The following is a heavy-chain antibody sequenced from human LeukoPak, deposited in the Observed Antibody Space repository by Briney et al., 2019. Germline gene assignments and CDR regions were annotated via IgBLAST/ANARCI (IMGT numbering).Heavy chain of an antibody. CDR2: IYSGGST. V-gene: IGHV3-53*01. Sequence: GGSLRLSCAASGFTVSGNYMSWVRQAPGKGLEWVSVIYSGGSTYYADSVKGRFTISRDNSKNTLYLQMNSLRAEDTAVYYCARDRFDSSGEIPWGQGTLVTVSS. CDR1: GFTVSGNY. D-gene: IGHD3-22*01. J-gene: IGHJ4*02. CDR3: ARDRFDSSGEIP.